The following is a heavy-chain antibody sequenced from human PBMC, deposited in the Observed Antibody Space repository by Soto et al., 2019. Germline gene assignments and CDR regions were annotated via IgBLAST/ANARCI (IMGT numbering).Heavy chain of an antibody. CDR2: MYNTGST. CDR1: GGSISGYY. CDR3: ARDLWGYCGTDCYPLDV. D-gene: IGHD2-21*02. Sequence: SETLSLTCTVSGGSISGYYWSWIPQPPGKGLEWIGYMYNTGSTVYNPSFKSRVTISVDTSKNQFSLKLNSVTAADTAVYYCARDLWGYCGTDCYPLDVWGQGPTVT. V-gene: IGHV4-59*01. J-gene: IGHJ6*02.